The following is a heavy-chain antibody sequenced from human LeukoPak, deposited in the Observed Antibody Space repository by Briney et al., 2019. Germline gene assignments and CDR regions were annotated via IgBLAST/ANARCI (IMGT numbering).Heavy chain of an antibody. CDR2: LKSKVDGGAA. Sequence: GGSLRLSCAASRFSGFIFSNAWMYWVRQAPGKGLEWVGRLKSKVDGGAADYAAPVKDRFAMSRDDSKDTLYLQMNALKTEDTAVYYCTTDYYYTKGFDPWGQGTLVIVPS. CDR3: TTDYYYTKGFDP. J-gene: IGHJ5*02. D-gene: IGHD3-22*01. CDR1: RFSGFIFSNAW. V-gene: IGHV3-15*05.